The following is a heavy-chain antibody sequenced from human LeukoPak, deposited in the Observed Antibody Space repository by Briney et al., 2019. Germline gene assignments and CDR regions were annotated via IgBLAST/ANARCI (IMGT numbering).Heavy chain of an antibody. CDR1: GFTFSDFY. J-gene: IGHJ4*02. Sequence: GGSLRLSCAASGFTFSDFYMDWIRQAPGKGLEWVAHISSSGRDIHYLDSVKGRFTISRDNAKNSLYLQMNSLRAEDTAVYYCARDIGYWGQGTLVTVSS. D-gene: IGHD3-10*01. CDR2: ISSSGRDI. CDR3: ARDIGY. V-gene: IGHV3-11*01.